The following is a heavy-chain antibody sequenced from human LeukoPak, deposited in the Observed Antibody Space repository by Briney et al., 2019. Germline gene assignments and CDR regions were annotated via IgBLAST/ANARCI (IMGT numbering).Heavy chain of an antibody. CDR2: INWNGGST. V-gene: IGHV3-20*04. CDR1: GFTFDDYG. Sequence: GGSLRLSCAASGFTFDDYGMRLVRQAPGKGLEWVSGINWNGGSTGYADSVKGRFTISRDNAKNFLYLQMNSLRAEDTALYYCARDRDDFWSGYSLYYMDVWGKGTTVTVSS. CDR3: ARDRDDFWSGYSLYYMDV. J-gene: IGHJ6*03. D-gene: IGHD3-3*01.